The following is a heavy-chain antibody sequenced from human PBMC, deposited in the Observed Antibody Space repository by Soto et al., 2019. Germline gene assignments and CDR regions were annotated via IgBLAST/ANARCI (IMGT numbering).Heavy chain of an antibody. CDR2: IYSGGST. D-gene: IGHD3-10*01. CDR1: GFTVSSNY. Sequence: VSLRLSCAASGFTVSSNYMSWVRQAPGKGLEWVSVIYSGGSTYYADSVKGRFTISRDNSKNTLYLQMNSLRAEDTAVYYCARGFYGSVFSYYSGMDVWGQGTTVTVSS. J-gene: IGHJ6*02. CDR3: ARGFYGSVFSYYSGMDV. V-gene: IGHV3-53*01.